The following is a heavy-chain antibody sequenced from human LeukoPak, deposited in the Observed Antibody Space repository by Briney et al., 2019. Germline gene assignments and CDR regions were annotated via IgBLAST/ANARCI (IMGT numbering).Heavy chain of an antibody. J-gene: IGHJ4*02. D-gene: IGHD6-13*01. V-gene: IGHV3-48*01. Sequence: GGSLRLSCAASGFTFSSYSMNWVRQAPGKGLEWVSYISSSSSTIYYADSVKGRFTISRDNSRNTLYLQMNSLRTEDTAVYYCATIAAITTAGVVFDYWGQGTLVAVSS. CDR3: ATIAAITTAGVVFDY. CDR2: ISSSSSTI. CDR1: GFTFSSYS.